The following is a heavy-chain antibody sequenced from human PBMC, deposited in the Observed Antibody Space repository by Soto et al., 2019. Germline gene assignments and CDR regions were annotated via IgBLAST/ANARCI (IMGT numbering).Heavy chain of an antibody. CDR3: TTGLRDSYGDYPSGDY. V-gene: IGHV3-15*01. Sequence: EVQLVESGGGLVKPGGSLRLSCAASGFTFSNAWMSWVRQAPGKGLEWVGRIKSKTDGGTTDYAAPVKGRFTISRDDSKNTLYLQMNSLKTEDTAVYYCTTGLRDSYGDYPSGDYWGQGTLVTVSS. D-gene: IGHD4-17*01. CDR1: GFTFSNAW. CDR2: IKSKTDGGTT. J-gene: IGHJ4*02.